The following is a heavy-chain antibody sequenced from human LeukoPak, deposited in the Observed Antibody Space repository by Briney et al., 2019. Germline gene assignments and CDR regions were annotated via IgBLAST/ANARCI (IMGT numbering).Heavy chain of an antibody. J-gene: IGHJ4*02. V-gene: IGHV3-53*01. D-gene: IGHD3-22*01. CDR2: IYSGGST. CDR3: ASGGFYYYDSSGPADYFDY. Sequence: PGGSLRLSCAASGFTVSSNYMSWVRQAPGKGLEWVSVIYSGGSTYYADSVKGRFTISRDNSKNTLYLQMNSLRAEDTAVYYCASGGFYYYDSSGPADYFDYWGQGTLVTVSS. CDR1: GFTVSSNY.